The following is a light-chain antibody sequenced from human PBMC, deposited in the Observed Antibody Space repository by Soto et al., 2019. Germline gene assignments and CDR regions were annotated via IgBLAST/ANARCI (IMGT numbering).Light chain of an antibody. CDR2: GAS. CDR1: QSVSSD. Sequence: EIVMTQSPGTLSVSPGERVTLSCRASQSVSSDLAWYQQKPVQAPRLLIYGASTRANGIPGRISGSGSGTELTLTISSLQPEDFSVYDCQQYNNWALVIFGGGTKVDIK. CDR3: QQYNNWALVI. V-gene: IGKV3-15*01. J-gene: IGKJ4*01.